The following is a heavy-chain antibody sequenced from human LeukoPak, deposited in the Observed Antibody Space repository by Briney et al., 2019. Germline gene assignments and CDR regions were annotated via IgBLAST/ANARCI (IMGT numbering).Heavy chain of an antibody. V-gene: IGHV3-21*01. J-gene: IGHJ5*02. Sequence: SGGYLRLSFAASGFTFSSYSMNWVRQAPGKGLEWVSSISSSSSYIYYADSVKGQFTISRDNAKNSLYLQMNSLRAEDTAVYYCARSGVAGPPMGWFDPWGQGTLVTVSS. D-gene: IGHD6-19*01. CDR2: ISSSSSYI. CDR1: GFTFSSYS. CDR3: ARSGVAGPPMGWFDP.